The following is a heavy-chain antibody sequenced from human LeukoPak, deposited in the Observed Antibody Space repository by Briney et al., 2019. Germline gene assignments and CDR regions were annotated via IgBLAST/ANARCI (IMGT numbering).Heavy chain of an antibody. CDR3: AREGYYDSSGYWDY. Sequence: SETLSLTCTVSGGSISSSNWWSWVRQPPGKGLEWIGEIYHSGSTNYNPSLKSRVTISVDKSKNQFSLKLSSVTAADTAVYYCAREGYYDSSGYWDYWGQGTLVTVSS. V-gene: IGHV4-4*02. J-gene: IGHJ4*02. D-gene: IGHD3-22*01. CDR1: GGSISSSNW. CDR2: IYHSGST.